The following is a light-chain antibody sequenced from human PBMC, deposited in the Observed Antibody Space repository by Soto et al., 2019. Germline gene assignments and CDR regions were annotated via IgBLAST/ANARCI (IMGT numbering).Light chain of an antibody. CDR3: QQSYTAPSSVT. V-gene: IGKV1-39*01. CDR1: ENIRTY. CDR2: AAS. Sequence: DIQMTQSPSSLSASVGDRVTLTCRASENIRTYLNWYQQRPETAPKLLIYAASTLQSGVPSRFSGSGSGTEFNLTIGSLHPDDFATYYCQQSYTAPSSVTFGPGTKV. J-gene: IGKJ1*01.